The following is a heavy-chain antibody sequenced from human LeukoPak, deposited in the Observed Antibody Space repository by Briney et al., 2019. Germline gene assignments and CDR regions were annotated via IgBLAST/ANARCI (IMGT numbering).Heavy chain of an antibody. V-gene: IGHV3-23*01. CDR3: ASEAVEEDYYYYGMDV. J-gene: IGHJ6*02. Sequence: GGSLRLSCAASGFTFGSYAMSWVRQAPGKGLEWVSAISGSGGSTYYADSVKGRFTISRDNSKNTLYLQMNSLRAEDTAVYYCASEAVEEDYYYYGMDVWGQGTTVTVSS. CDR2: ISGSGGST. CDR1: GFTFGSYA.